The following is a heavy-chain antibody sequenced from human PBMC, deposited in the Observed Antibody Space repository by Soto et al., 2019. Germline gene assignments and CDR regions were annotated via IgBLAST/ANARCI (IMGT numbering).Heavy chain of an antibody. V-gene: IGHV3-64*01. D-gene: IGHD1-7*01. Sequence: EVQLAESGGGMVQPGGSLRLSCVASGFTFSSYDMHWVRQAPGKGLEYVSSISSNGGTTYYGNSVKGSFTISRDNTKNTLHLQIGSVRAEDMAVYYCVRRVSGNYDYWGQGTLVTVSS. J-gene: IGHJ4*02. CDR3: VRRVSGNYDY. CDR2: ISSNGGTT. CDR1: GFTFSSYD.